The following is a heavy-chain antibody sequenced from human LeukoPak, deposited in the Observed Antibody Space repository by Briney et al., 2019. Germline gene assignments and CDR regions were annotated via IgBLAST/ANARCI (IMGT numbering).Heavy chain of an antibody. V-gene: IGHV1-69*04. CDR2: IIPILGIA. J-gene: IGHJ6*02. D-gene: IGHD5-12*01. CDR1: GGTFSSYA. Sequence: SVKVSCKASGGTFSSYAISWVRQAPGQGVEWMGRIIPILGIANYAQKFQGRVTITADKSTSTAYMELSSLRSEDTAVYYCARRIVATTRSLYYYYGMDVWGQGTTVTVSS. CDR3: ARRIVATTRSLYYYYGMDV.